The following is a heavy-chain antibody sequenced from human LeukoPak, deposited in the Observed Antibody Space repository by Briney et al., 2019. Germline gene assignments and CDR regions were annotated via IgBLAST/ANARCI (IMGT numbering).Heavy chain of an antibody. D-gene: IGHD6-19*01. Sequence: IPGGSLRLSCAASGFTFSNYEMNWVRQAPGKGLQWVSSISSSSSYISYADSVKGRFTISRDNAKNSLYLQMNSLRAEDTAVYYCARDNPAVAGTGYFDYWGQGTLVTVSS. CDR2: ISSSSSYI. CDR1: GFTFSNYE. J-gene: IGHJ4*02. CDR3: ARDNPAVAGTGYFDY. V-gene: IGHV3-21*01.